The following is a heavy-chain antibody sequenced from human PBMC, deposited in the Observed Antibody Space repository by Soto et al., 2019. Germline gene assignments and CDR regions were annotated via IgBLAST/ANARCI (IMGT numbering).Heavy chain of an antibody. Sequence: QLQLQESGSGLVNPSQTLSLTCAVSGASISSGDYSWSWIRQPPGKGLEWIGYIYPSGRTTYNPSLKSRLTMSLARSATQFSVNLDSVTAADSAVDYCVSDFGSGSYRFAYWGRGTLVTVSS. CDR2: IYPSGRT. D-gene: IGHD3-10*01. CDR3: VSDFGSGSYRFAY. CDR1: GASISSGDYS. V-gene: IGHV4-30-2*01. J-gene: IGHJ4*02.